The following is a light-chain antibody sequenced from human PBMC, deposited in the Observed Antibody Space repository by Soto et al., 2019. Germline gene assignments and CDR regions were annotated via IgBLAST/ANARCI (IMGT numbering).Light chain of an antibody. V-gene: IGKV3-20*01. CDR2: GAS. CDR3: QHYGSSPWT. J-gene: IGKJ1*01. Sequence: EIVLTQSPGTLSLSPGERATLSCRASQSVSSSYLAWYQQKPGQAPRLLIYGASNRATGIPDRFSGSGSGTDFSISISRLEPEDFAVYYCQHYGSSPWTFGQGTKVAIK. CDR1: QSVSSSY.